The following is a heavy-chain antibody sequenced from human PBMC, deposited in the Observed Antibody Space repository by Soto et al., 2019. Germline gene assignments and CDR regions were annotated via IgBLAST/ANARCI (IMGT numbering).Heavy chain of an antibody. CDR2: ISYDGSNK. D-gene: IGHD3-3*01. V-gene: IGHV3-30-3*01. CDR1: GFTFSSYA. CDR3: ARDQTYYDFWSGYYWSYYGMDV. J-gene: IGHJ6*02. Sequence: SGGSLRLSCAASGFTFSSYAMHWVRQAPGKGLEWVAVISYDGSNKYYADSVKGRFTISRDNSKNTLYLQMNSLRAEDTAVYYCARDQTYYDFWSGYYWSYYGMDVWGQGTLVTV.